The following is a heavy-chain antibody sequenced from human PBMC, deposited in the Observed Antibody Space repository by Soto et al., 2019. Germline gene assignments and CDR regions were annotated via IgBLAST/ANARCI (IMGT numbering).Heavy chain of an antibody. Sequence: PGESLKISCKGSGYSFTSYWINWVRQMPGKGLEWMGRIDPSDSYTNYSPSFQGHVTISADKSISTAYLQWSSLKASDTAMYYCASPSRYRSSWCAFDIWGQGTMVTVSS. CDR3: ASPSRYRSSWCAFDI. D-gene: IGHD6-13*01. V-gene: IGHV5-10-1*01. CDR1: GYSFTSYW. J-gene: IGHJ3*02. CDR2: IDPSDSYT.